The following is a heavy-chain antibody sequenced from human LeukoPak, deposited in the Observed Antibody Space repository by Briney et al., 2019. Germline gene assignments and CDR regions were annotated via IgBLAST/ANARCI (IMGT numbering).Heavy chain of an antibody. CDR2: ISYDGSNK. CDR1: GFTFSSYG. V-gene: IGHV3-30*18. D-gene: IGHD3-10*01. Sequence: GGSLRLSCAASGFTFSSYGMHWVRQAPGKGLEWVAVISYDGSNKYYADSVKGRFTISRDNSKNTLYLQVNSLRAEDTAVYYCAKETYYYGSGSTETDYWGQGTLVTVSS. CDR3: AKETYYYGSGSTETDY. J-gene: IGHJ4*02.